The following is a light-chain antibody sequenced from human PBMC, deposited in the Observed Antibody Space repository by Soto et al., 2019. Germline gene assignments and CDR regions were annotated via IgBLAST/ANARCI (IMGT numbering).Light chain of an antibody. V-gene: IGLV2-8*01. CDR3: SSYSGSVSFV. CDR2: DVN. Sequence: QSALTQPPSASGSLGQSVTISCTGTNSDVGGYNYVSWYQQRPGRAPKLIVYDVNKWPSGVPARFFGSKSGYTASLTLSGLRAEDEADYYCSSYSGSVSFVFGTWTKLTVL. J-gene: IGLJ1*01. CDR1: NSDVGGYNY.